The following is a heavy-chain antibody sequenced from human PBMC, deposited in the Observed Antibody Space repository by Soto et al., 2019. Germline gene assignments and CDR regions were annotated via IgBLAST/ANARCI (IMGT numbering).Heavy chain of an antibody. Sequence: GGSLRLSCAASGFTFSSYEMNWVRQAPGKGLEWVSYISSSGSTIYYADSVKGRFTISRDNAKNLLYLQMNSLRAEDTAVYYCARDTSSSWVAYWGQGTLVTVSS. CDR2: ISSSGSTI. J-gene: IGHJ4*02. V-gene: IGHV3-48*03. D-gene: IGHD6-13*01. CDR1: GFTFSSYE. CDR3: ARDTSSSWVAY.